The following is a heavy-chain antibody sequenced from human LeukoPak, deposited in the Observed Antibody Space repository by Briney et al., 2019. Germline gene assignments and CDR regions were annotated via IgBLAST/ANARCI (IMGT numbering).Heavy chain of an antibody. D-gene: IGHD3-9*01. CDR1: GGSISSSSYY. Sequence: SETLSLTCTVSGGSISSSSYYWGWIRQPPGKGLEWIGSIYYSGSTYYNPSLKSRVTISVDTSKNQFSLKLSSVTAADTAVYYCARLDVLRYFDWLGIDYWGQGTLVTVSS. CDR2: IYYSGST. CDR3: ARLDVLRYFDWLGIDY. J-gene: IGHJ4*02. V-gene: IGHV4-39*01.